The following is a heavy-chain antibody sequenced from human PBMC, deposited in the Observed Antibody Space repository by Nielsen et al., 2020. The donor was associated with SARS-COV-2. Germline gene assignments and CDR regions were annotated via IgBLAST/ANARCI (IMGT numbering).Heavy chain of an antibody. CDR1: GFTFDDYA. CDR2: ISWNSGSI. CDR3: AKLSGSSGWEGQPYADY. D-gene: IGHD6-19*01. J-gene: IGHJ4*02. Sequence: SLKISCAASGFTFDDYAMHWVRQAPGKGLEWVSGISWNSGSIGYADSVKGRFTISRDNAKNSLYLQMNSLRAEDTALYYCAKLSGSSGWEGQPYADYWGQGTLVTVSS. V-gene: IGHV3-9*01.